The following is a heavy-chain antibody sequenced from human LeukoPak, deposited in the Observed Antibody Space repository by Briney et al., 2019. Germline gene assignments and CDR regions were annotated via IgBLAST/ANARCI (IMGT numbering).Heavy chain of an antibody. V-gene: IGHV5-51*01. CDR2: IYPGDSDT. J-gene: IGHJ5*02. CDR1: GYRFTSYW. CDR3: ARHSSVLNSFDP. D-gene: IGHD3-22*01. Sequence: GESLKISCKGSGYRFTSYWIGWVRQMPGKGLEWMGIIYPGDSDTIYSPSFQGQVTISADKSTSTANLQWSSLKASDTAMYYCARHSSVLNSFDPWGQGTLVTVSS.